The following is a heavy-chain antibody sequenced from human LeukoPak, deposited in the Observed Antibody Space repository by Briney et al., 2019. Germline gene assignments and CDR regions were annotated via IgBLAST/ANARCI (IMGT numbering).Heavy chain of an antibody. CDR3: ARDIFVRSTVTTFWWFDP. V-gene: IGHV4-4*07. J-gene: IGHJ5*02. D-gene: IGHD4-11*01. CDR1: GGSISSYY. CDR2: IYTSGST. Sequence: PSETLSLTCTVSGGSISSYYWSWIRQPAGKGLEWIGRIYTSGSTNYNPSLKGRVTMSVDTSKNQFSLKLSSVTAADTAVYYCARDIFVRSTVTTFWWFDPWGQGTLVTVSS.